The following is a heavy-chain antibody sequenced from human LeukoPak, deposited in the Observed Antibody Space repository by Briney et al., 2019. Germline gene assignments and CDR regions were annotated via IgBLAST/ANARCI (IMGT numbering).Heavy chain of an antibody. CDR3: ARYCTNGVCSLLVEYYFDY. V-gene: IGHV1-2*02. CDR1: GYTFTGYY. D-gene: IGHD2-8*01. Sequence: GASVKVSCKASGYTFTGYYMHWVRQAPGQGLEWMGWINPNSGGTNYAQKFQGRVTMTRDTSISTAYMELSRLRSDDTAVYYCARYCTNGVCSLLVEYYFDYWGQGTLVTVSS. CDR2: INPNSGGT. J-gene: IGHJ4*02.